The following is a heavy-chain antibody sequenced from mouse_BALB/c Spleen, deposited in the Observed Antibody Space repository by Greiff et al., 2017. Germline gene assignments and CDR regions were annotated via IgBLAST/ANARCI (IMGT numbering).Heavy chain of an antibody. J-gene: IGHJ3*01. D-gene: IGHD2-3*01. V-gene: IGHV1-80*01. CDR2: IYPGDGDT. Sequence: QVQLQQSGAELVRPGSSVKISCKASGYAFSSYWMNWVKQRPGQGLEWIGQIYPGDGDTNYNGKFKGKATLTADKSSSTAYMQLSSLTSEDSAVYFCARDGGYYSAWFAYWGQGTLVTVSA. CDR1: GYAFSSYW. CDR3: ARDGGYYSAWFAY.